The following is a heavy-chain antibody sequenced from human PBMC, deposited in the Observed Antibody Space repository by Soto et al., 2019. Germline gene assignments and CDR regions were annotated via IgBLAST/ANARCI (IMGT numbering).Heavy chain of an antibody. Sequence: TLSLTSAVSGGSINNDSYSWSWIRQPPGKGLEWIAYIYHSGSTYYNPSLKSRVTISVDRSKNQFSLKLTSVTAADTAVYYCARANPYYDFWSGYQSPPLYFDYWGQGTLVTVSS. CDR3: ARANPYYDFWSGYQSPPLYFDY. V-gene: IGHV4-30-2*01. D-gene: IGHD3-3*01. CDR2: IYHSGST. CDR1: GGSINNDSYS. J-gene: IGHJ4*02.